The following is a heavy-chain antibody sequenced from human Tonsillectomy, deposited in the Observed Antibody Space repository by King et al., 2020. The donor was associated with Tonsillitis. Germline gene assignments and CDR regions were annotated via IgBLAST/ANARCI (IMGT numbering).Heavy chain of an antibody. CDR1: GFTFSSYA. CDR2: ISGSGGSI. Sequence: QLVQSGGGLVQPGGSLRLSCAASGFTFSSYAMSWVRQAPGKGLEWVSAISGSGGSIYYADSVKGRFTISRDNSKNTLYLQVNSLRAEDTAGYYCAKEYYDILTGYYARPFDYWGQGTRVTVSS. V-gene: IGHV3-23*04. D-gene: IGHD3-9*01. CDR3: AKEYYDILTGYYARPFDY. J-gene: IGHJ4*02.